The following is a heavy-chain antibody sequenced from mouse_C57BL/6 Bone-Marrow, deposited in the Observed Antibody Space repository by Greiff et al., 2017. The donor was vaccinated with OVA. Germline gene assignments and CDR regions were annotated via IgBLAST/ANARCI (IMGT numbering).Heavy chain of an antibody. CDR2: ISSGGSYT. J-gene: IGHJ3*01. Sequence: EVKLVESGGDLVKPGGSLKLSCAASGFTFSSYGMSWVRQTPDKRLEWVATISSGGSYTYYPDIVKGRFTISTDNAKNTLYRQMSSLKSEDTAMYYCARPNGAWFAYWGQGTLVTVSA. V-gene: IGHV5-6*01. D-gene: IGHD4-1*01. CDR1: GFTFSSYG. CDR3: ARPNGAWFAY.